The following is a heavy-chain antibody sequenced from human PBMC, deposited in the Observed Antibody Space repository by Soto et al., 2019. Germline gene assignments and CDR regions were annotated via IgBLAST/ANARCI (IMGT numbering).Heavy chain of an antibody. CDR3: ARGVYDSSGYYYP. CDR2: ISSSGGTI. CDR1: GFPFSSYE. D-gene: IGHD3-22*01. Sequence: GGSLRLSCAASGFPFSSYEMNWVRQAPGKGLECISYISSSGGTISYADSVKGRFTISRDNAKNSLYLQMNNLRAEDTAVYYCARGVYDSSGYYYPWGQGTLVTVSS. V-gene: IGHV3-48*03. J-gene: IGHJ5*02.